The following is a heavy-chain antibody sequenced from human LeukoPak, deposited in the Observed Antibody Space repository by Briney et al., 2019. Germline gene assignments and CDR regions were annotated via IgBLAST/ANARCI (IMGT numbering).Heavy chain of an antibody. V-gene: IGHV3-23*01. D-gene: IGHD5-12*01. CDR2: IIGSSGDT. CDR3: AKGAYDYIEMGYFDS. J-gene: IGHJ4*02. Sequence: GGSLRLSCAASGITLSNFAMSWVRQAPGKGLEWVSLIIGSSGDTFYADSVKGRFTISRDNSKNRLYLQMNSLRAEDTALYYCAKGAYDYIEMGYFDSWGQGTLVTVSS. CDR1: GITLSNFA.